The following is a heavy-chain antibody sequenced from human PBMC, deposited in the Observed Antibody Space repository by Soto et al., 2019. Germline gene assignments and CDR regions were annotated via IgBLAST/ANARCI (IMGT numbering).Heavy chain of an antibody. D-gene: IGHD3-10*01. CDR2: ISGSGGST. V-gene: IGHV3-23*01. Sequence: QPGGSLRLSCAASGFTFSSYAMSWVRQAPGKGLEWVSAISGSGGSTYYADSVKGRFTISRDNSKNTLYLQMNSLRAEDTAVYYCAKDPYGSGSPYNWFDPWGQGTLVTVSS. J-gene: IGHJ5*02. CDR1: GFTFSSYA. CDR3: AKDPYGSGSPYNWFDP.